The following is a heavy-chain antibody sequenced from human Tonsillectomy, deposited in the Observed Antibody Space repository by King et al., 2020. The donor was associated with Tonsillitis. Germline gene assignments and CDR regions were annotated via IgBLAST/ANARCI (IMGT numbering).Heavy chain of an antibody. D-gene: IGHD5-12*01. CDR3: ASGQEGVATSIDY. V-gene: IGHV3-33*08. J-gene: IGHJ4*02. Sequence: VQLVESGGGVVQPGRSLRLSCAASGFTFSSYGMHWVRQAPGKGLEWVAVIWYDGSNKYYADSVKGRFTISRDNSKNTLYLQMNSLRAEDPAVYYCASGQEGVATSIDYWGQGTLVTVSS. CDR1: GFTFSSYG. CDR2: IWYDGSNK.